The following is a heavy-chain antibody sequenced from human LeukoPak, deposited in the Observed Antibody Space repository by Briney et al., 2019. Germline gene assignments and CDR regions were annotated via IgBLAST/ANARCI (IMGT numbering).Heavy chain of an antibody. CDR1: GFTFSSYA. D-gene: IGHD4-23*01. CDR2: ISSSADST. V-gene: IGHV3-23*01. Sequence: PGGSLRLSCEASGFTFSSYAMSWVRQAPGKGLAWVSVISSSADSTYYADSVKGRFTISRDNSKNTLYLQMNNLRAEDTAVYYCAKPLEKYTYGGNFDYWGQGNLVTVSS. J-gene: IGHJ4*02. CDR3: AKPLEKYTYGGNFDY.